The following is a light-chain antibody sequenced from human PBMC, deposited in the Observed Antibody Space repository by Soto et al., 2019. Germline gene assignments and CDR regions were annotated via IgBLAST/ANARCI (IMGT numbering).Light chain of an antibody. CDR1: NSDVGRYKY. CDR3: CSYAGTYSFV. CDR2: DVT. Sequence: QSVLTQPRSVSGSPGQSVTVSCTGTNSDVGRYKYVSWYQQHPGKAPKLMLYDVTERPSGVPDRFSGSKSGNTASLIISGLQAGDEADYYCCSYAGTYSFVFGTGTKVTVL. J-gene: IGLJ1*01. V-gene: IGLV2-11*01.